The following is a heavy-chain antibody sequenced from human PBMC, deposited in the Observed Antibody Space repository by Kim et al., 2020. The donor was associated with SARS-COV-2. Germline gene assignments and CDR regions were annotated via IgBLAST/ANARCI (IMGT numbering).Heavy chain of an antibody. J-gene: IGHJ4*02. Sequence: ASVKVSCKASGYTFTSYGISWVRQAPGQGLEWMGWISAYNGNTNYAQKLQGRVTMTTDTSTSTAYMELRSLRSDDTAVYYCARAGLVPGLLWFGELEGYWGQGTLVTVSS. CDR1: GYTFTSYG. CDR3: ARAGLVPGLLWFGELEGY. CDR2: ISAYNGNT. V-gene: IGHV1-18*04. D-gene: IGHD3-10*01.